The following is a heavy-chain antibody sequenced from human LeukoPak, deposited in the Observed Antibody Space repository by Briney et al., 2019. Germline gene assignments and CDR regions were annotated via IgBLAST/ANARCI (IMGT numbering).Heavy chain of an antibody. D-gene: IGHD1-1*01. J-gene: IGHJ6*03. CDR3: ARVSWFPGTSYYYMDV. Sequence: NPSETLSLTCSVSGGSISSYQWSWIRQPPGKGLEWIGNIYYSGSANYNPSLKSRVTISVDTSKNQFSLKLSSVTAADTAVYYCARVSWFPGTSYYYMDVWGKGTTVTVSS. CDR2: IYYSGSA. V-gene: IGHV4-59*01. CDR1: GGSISSYQ.